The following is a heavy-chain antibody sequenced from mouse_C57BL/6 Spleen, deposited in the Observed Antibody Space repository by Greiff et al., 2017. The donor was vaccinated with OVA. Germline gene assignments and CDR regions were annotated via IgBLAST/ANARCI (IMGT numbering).Heavy chain of an antibody. V-gene: IGHV1-82*01. CDR1: GYAFSSSW. D-gene: IGHD4-1*01. CDR2: IYPGDGDT. J-gene: IGHJ1*03. Sequence: QVQLQQSGPELVKPGASVKISCKASGYAFSSSWMNWVKQRPGKGLEWIGRIYPGDGDTNYNGKFKGKATLTADKSSSTAYMQLSSLTSEDSAVYFCARSGEYFDVWGTGTTVTVSS. CDR3: ARSGEYFDV.